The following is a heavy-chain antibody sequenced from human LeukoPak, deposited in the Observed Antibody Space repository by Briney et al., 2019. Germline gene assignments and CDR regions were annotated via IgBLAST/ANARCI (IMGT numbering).Heavy chain of an antibody. J-gene: IGHJ4*02. Sequence: AASLRLSCAASGFTFSNYAMSWVRQAPGKGLEWVSAITGSGGNNYYADSVKGRFTIYRDNSKNTVFLQMNSLRAEDTAVYYCAKWGDYDVLTGYYVSDYWGQGTLVTVSS. D-gene: IGHD3-9*01. CDR2: ITGSGGNN. CDR3: AKWGDYDVLTGYYVSDY. CDR1: GFTFSNYA. V-gene: IGHV3-23*01.